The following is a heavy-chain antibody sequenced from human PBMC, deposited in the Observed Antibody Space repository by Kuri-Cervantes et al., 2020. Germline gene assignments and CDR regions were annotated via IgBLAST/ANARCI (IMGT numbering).Heavy chain of an antibody. CDR2: ISNDGSTT. V-gene: IGHV3-30-3*01. CDR1: GFNFNAYS. Sequence: GETLKISCEASGFNFNAYSMHWVRQAPGKGLEWVAVISNDGSTTHYAASVRGRFTISKDKAKDTLYLQMNSLRAEDTAVYYCARGVYGGFDIWGQGTRVTVSS. J-gene: IGHJ3*02. CDR3: ARGVYGGFDI. D-gene: IGHD5/OR15-5a*01.